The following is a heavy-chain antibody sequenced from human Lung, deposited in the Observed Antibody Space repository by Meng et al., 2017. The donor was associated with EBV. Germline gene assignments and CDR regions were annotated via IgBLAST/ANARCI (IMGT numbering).Heavy chain of an antibody. V-gene: IGHV7-4-1*02. CDR1: GYTFTSYA. J-gene: IGHJ4*02. D-gene: IGHD5-24*01. CDR2: IDPNTGNP. Sequence: LNPPGPSVNVPCRLSGYTFTSYAINWWRQAPGQGPDWMGWIDPNTGNPTYDQGFTGRFVFSLDTSVSTAYLQINSLRADDTAVYYCARDSPLDGYSLLDYWGQGTLVTVSS. CDR3: ARDSPLDGYSLLDY.